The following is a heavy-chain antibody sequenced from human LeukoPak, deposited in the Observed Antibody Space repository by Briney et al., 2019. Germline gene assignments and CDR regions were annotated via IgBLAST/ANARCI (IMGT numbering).Heavy chain of an antibody. CDR2: IYYSGST. Sequence: SQTLSLTCTVSGGSISSGDYYWSWIRQPPGKGLEWIGYIYYSGSTYYNPSLKSRVTISVDTSKNQFSLKLSPVTAADTAVYYCARELASITIFGVVIYYFDYWGQGTLVTVSS. CDR3: ARELASITIFGVVIYYFDY. CDR1: GGSISSGDYY. D-gene: IGHD3-3*01. V-gene: IGHV4-30-4*01. J-gene: IGHJ4*02.